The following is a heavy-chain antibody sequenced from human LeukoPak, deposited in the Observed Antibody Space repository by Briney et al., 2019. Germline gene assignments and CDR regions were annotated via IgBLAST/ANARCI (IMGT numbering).Heavy chain of an antibody. CDR2: ISGSGGST. D-gene: IGHD3-3*01. Sequence: PGGSLRLSCAASGFTFSSYAMSWVRQAPGKGLEWVSAISGSGGSTYYADSVKGRFTISRDNSKNTLYLQMNSLRAEDTAVYYCAKDFHNLIFGVVIVGRFDYWGQGTLVTVSS. CDR1: GFTFSSYA. V-gene: IGHV3-23*01. CDR3: AKDFHNLIFGVVIVGRFDY. J-gene: IGHJ4*02.